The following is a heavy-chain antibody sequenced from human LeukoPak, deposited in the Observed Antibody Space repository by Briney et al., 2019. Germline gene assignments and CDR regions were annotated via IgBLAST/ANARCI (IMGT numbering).Heavy chain of an antibody. J-gene: IGHJ4*02. V-gene: IGHV3-23*01. CDR1: GFTFNKFA. Sequence: GGSLRLSCAASGFTFNKFAMTWVRQAPGKGLEWVSTISGRTDNTYYADSVKGRFTISRDNSKNTVYLQMDSLRPDDTATYFCARVTVTTPDYWGQGALVTVSS. CDR2: ISGRTDNT. CDR3: ARVTVTTPDY. D-gene: IGHD4-17*01.